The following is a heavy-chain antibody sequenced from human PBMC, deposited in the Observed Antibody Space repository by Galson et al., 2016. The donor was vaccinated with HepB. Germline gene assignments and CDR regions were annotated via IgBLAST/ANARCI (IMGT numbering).Heavy chain of an antibody. CDR3: ARVSVLDYYYFAMDV. Sequence: SLRLSCAASGFMFSSFNMNWVRQAPGRGLEWISYINSRSTNLHYADSVKGRFTISRDNSDNSLHLQINSLRAEDTAVYYCARVSVLDYYYFAMDVWGKGTTVTVSS. CDR2: INSRSTNL. D-gene: IGHD3-10*01. J-gene: IGHJ6*04. CDR1: GFMFSSFN. V-gene: IGHV3-48*01.